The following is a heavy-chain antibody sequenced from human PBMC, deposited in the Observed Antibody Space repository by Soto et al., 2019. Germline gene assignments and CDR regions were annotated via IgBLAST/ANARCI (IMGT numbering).Heavy chain of an antibody. J-gene: IGHJ6*02. V-gene: IGHV4-59*01. CDR3: ARDFHSWYPNYGMDV. CDR2: IYYSGST. Sequence: SETLSLTCTVSGGSISSYYWSWIRQPPGKGLEWIGYIYYSGSTNYNPSLKSRVTISVDTSKNQFSLKLSSVTAAGTAVYYCARDFHSWYPNYGMDVWGQGTRVTVSS. CDR1: GGSISSYY. D-gene: IGHD6-13*01.